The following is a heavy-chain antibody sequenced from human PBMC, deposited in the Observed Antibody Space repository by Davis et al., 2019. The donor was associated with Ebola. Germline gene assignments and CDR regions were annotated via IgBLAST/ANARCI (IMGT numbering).Heavy chain of an antibody. J-gene: IGHJ6*02. V-gene: IGHV3-21*04. D-gene: IGHD4-17*01. CDR1: GFTFSSYS. CDR3: AKGFTVTTRYGMDV. CDR2: ISSCSSYI. Sequence: GESLKISCAASGFTFSSYSMNWVRQAPGKGLEWVSSISSCSSYIYYADSVKGRFTISRDNAKNSLYLQMNSLRAEDTALYYCAKGFTVTTRYGMDVWGQGTTVTVSS.